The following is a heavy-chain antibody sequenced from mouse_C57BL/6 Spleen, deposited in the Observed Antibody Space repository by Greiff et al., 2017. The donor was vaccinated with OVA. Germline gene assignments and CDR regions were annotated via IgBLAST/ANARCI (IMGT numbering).Heavy chain of an antibody. Sequence: EVKLVESGGGLVKPGGSLKLSCAASGFTFSDYGMHWVRQAPEKGLEWVAYISSGSSTIYYAATVEGRFTISRDKAKNTQFLQMTSLRSEDTAVYYCARTGSDWYFGVWGTGTTVTVSS. D-gene: IGHD4-1*01. CDR1: GFTFSDYG. V-gene: IGHV5-17*01. J-gene: IGHJ1*03. CDR2: ISSGSSTI. CDR3: ARTGSDWYFGV.